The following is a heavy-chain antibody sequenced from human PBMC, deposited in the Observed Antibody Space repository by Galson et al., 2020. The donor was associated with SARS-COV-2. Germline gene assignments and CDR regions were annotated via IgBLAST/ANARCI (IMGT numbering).Heavy chain of an antibody. CDR3: ARVMSRITMIVVVDAFDV. Sequence: SQTLSITCTASGGSTSSDDYYLSWNRQHPGKGLEWIGYIYYNGSTYYNPSLKSRVTISVDTSQNQFSLKLSSVTAADTAVYYCARVMSRITMIVVVDAFDVWGQGTVVSVSS. D-gene: IGHD3-22*01. CDR1: GGSTSSDDYY. J-gene: IGHJ3*01. CDR2: IYYNGST. V-gene: IGHV4-31*03.